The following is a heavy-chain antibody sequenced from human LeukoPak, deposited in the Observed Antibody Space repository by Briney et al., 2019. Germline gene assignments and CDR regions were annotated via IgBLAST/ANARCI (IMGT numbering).Heavy chain of an antibody. Sequence: SQTLSLTCAISGDSVSSKSAAWNWIRQSPSRGLEWLGRTYYRSKWYSDYAVSVKSRITINLDTSKNQFSLQLNSVTPEDTAVYYCAGERYFDWLSHRFDPWGQGTLVTVSS. V-gene: IGHV6-1*01. CDR2: TYYRSKWYS. J-gene: IGHJ5*02. CDR3: AGERYFDWLSHRFDP. D-gene: IGHD3-9*01. CDR1: GDSVSSKSAA.